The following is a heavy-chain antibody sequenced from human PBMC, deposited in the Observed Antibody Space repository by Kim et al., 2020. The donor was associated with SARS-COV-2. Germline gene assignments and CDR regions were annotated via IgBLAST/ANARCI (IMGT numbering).Heavy chain of an antibody. CDR3: ARVEGITIFGVVIIGAFDI. CDR2: IYYSGST. V-gene: IGHV4-31*03. CDR1: VGSISSGGYY. D-gene: IGHD3-3*01. Sequence: SETLSLTCTVSVGSISSGGYYWSWIRQHPGKGLEWIGYIYYSGSTYYNPSLKSRVTISVDTSKNQFSLKLSSVTAADTAVYYCARVEGITIFGVVIIGAFDIWGQGTMVTVSS. J-gene: IGHJ3*02.